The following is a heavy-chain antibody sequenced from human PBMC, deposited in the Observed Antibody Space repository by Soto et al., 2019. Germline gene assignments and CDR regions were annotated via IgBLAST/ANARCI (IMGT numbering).Heavy chain of an antibody. D-gene: IGHD1-1*01. J-gene: IGHJ4*02. Sequence: QVHLVQSGAEVKKPGASVKVSCKASGYTFTSYGITWVRQAPGQGLEWMGWISAHSGNTDYAQELQGRVIVTRDTSTPTASMELSRLRSDDTAVYYCARGRYGDYWGQGALVTVSS. CDR2: ISAHSGNT. CDR1: GYTFTSYG. V-gene: IGHV1-18*01. CDR3: ARGRYGDY.